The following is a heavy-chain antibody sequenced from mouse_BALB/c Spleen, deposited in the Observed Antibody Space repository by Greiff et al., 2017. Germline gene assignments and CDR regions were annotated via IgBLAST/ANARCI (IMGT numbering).Heavy chain of an antibody. CDR2: INPSNGRT. D-gene: IGHD2-4*01. V-gene: IGHV1S81*02. CDR1: GYTFTSYW. J-gene: IGHJ2*01. CDR3: ARNPSSYYDYVDY. Sequence: VQLQQPGAELVKPGASVKLSCKASGYTFTSYWMHWVKQRPGQGLEWIGEINPSNGRTNYNEKFKSKATLTVDKSSSTAYMQLSSLTSEDSAVYYCARNPSSYYDYVDYWGQGTTLTVSS.